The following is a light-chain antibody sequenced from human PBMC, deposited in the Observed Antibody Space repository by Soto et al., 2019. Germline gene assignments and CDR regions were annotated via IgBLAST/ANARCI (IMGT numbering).Light chain of an antibody. CDR3: SSYTTSGTVV. Sequence: QSVLTQPASVSGSPGQSITISCTGTRSDVGFYNYVSWYQQHPSKPPKLMIYDVSNRPSGVSNRFSGSKSGNTASLTISGLQAEDEADYYCSSYTTSGTVVFGGGTKLTVL. J-gene: IGLJ2*01. CDR2: DVS. CDR1: RSDVGFYNY. V-gene: IGLV2-14*01.